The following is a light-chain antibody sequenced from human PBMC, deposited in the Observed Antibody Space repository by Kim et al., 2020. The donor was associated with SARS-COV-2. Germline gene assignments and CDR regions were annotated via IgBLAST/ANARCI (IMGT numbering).Light chain of an antibody. CDR2: WAS. CDR3: QQYYSTPPS. V-gene: IGKV4-1*01. Sequence: RATLNCKSTQTVLYNSTNKNYLAWYQQKPGQAPKLLIYWASIRESGVSDRFSGSGSETDFTLTISSLQAEDVAVYYCQQYYSTPPSFGQGTKLAI. J-gene: IGKJ2*03. CDR1: QTVLYNSTNKNY.